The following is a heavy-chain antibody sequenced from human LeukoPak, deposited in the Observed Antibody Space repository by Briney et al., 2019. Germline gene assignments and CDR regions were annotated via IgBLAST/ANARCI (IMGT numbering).Heavy chain of an antibody. Sequence: ASVKVSCKASGYTFTSYYMRWVRQAPGQGLEWMGIINPSGGSTSYAQKFQGRVTMTRDTSTSTVCMELSSLRSEDTAVYYCAREAAYSSGWRYFDYWGQGTLVTVSS. CDR3: AREAAYSSGWRYFDY. D-gene: IGHD6-19*01. J-gene: IGHJ4*02. CDR2: INPSGGST. CDR1: GYTFTSYY. V-gene: IGHV1-46*01.